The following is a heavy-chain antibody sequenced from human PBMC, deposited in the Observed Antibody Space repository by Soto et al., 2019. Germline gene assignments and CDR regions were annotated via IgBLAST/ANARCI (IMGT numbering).Heavy chain of an antibody. CDR1: EFTFRNYW. V-gene: IGHV3-74*01. J-gene: IGHJ1*01. Sequence: PGGSLRLSCAASEFTFRNYWLHWVRQVPGRGPVWLSGVNSDGSATFYADVVKGRFTISRDNTQNTLYLQMNSLRVDDTAVYYCGSLFEFWGQGTLVTVSS. CDR2: VNSDGSAT. D-gene: IGHD3-3*01. CDR3: GSLFEF.